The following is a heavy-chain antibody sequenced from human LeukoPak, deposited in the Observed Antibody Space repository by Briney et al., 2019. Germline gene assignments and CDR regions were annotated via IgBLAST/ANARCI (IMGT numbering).Heavy chain of an antibody. V-gene: IGHV3-23*01. CDR2: ISGSGSGGST. CDR1: GFTFSSSA. Sequence: GGSLRLSCAASGFTFSSSAMSWVRQAPGKGLEWVSNISGSGSGGSTYYADSVKGRFTISRDNSKNTLYLQMNSLRAEDTAVYYCVIDSWSGFLDAFDIWGQGTMVTVSS. D-gene: IGHD3-3*01. J-gene: IGHJ3*02. CDR3: VIDSWSGFLDAFDI.